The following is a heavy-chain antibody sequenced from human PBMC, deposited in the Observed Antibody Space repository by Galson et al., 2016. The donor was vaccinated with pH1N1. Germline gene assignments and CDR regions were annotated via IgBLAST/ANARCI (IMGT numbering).Heavy chain of an antibody. CDR2: IDWDDEK. D-gene: IGHD3-16*01. Sequence: PALVKPTQTLTLTCTFSGISDMRVSWFRQPPGKALEWLARIDWDDEKFYSPSLKTRLTISKDTPRTQVVLIMTNMAPVDTATYYCAHQPTGEGFAPWGQGILVTVSS. CDR3: AHQPTGEGFAP. J-gene: IGHJ5*01. CDR1: GISDMR. V-gene: IGHV2-70*04.